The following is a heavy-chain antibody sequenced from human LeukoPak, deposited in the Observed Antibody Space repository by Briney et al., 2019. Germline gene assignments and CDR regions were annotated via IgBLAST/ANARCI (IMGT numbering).Heavy chain of an antibody. CDR3: TSSGGRTARDY. V-gene: IGHV3-73*01. J-gene: IGHJ4*02. D-gene: IGHD2-8*02. CDR2: IRSKANSSAT. CDR1: GFSFSASA. Sequence: PGWSLRLSCAASGFSFSASAMHWVRQASGEGLEWVGRIRSKANSSATAYAASVKGRFTISRDDSENTAYLQMNSLKTEDTAVYYCTSSGGRTARDYWGQGTLVTVSA.